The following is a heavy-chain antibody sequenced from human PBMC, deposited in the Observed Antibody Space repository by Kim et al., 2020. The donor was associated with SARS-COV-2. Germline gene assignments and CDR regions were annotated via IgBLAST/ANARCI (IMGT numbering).Heavy chain of an antibody. V-gene: IGHV3-30*18. J-gene: IGHJ6*02. D-gene: IGHD3-10*01. CDR3: AKDESEGWDLGELFDPYYYYGMDV. CDR1: GFTFRSYG. Sequence: GGSLRLSCAASGFTFRSYGIHWVRQAPGKGLEWVAVISYDGSNGNYGDSVKGRFTIARDNSKNMVYLQMNILRVEDTAVYYCAKDESEGWDLGELFDPYYYYGMDVWGQGTTGTVSS. CDR2: ISYDGSNG.